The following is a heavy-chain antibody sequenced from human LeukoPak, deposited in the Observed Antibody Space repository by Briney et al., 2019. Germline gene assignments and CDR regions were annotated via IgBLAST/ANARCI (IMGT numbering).Heavy chain of an antibody. CDR3: AIIVGNSAIDC. D-gene: IGHD6-25*01. V-gene: IGHV3-74*03. Sequence: PGGSLRLSCAASGFTFSSYWMHWVRQAPGKGLVWVSRISADGSSTTYADSVKGRFTISRDNAKNTLYLQMNSLRAEDTAVYYCAIIVGNSAIDCWGQGTLATVSS. J-gene: IGHJ4*02. CDR2: ISADGSST. CDR1: GFTFSSYW.